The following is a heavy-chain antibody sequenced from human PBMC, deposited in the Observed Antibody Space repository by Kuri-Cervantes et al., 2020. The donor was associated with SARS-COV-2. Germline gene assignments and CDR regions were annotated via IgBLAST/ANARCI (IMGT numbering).Heavy chain of an antibody. Sequence: ESLKISCAASGITFSSYVMHWVRQAPGKGLECVSYISSSSSTIYYADSVRGIFTISRDNAKNSLYLQMNSLRDEDTAVYYCARDIRRDVYILFDYWGQGTLVTVSS. CDR3: ARDIRRDVYILFDY. CDR1: GITFSSYV. V-gene: IGHV3-48*02. CDR2: ISSSSSTI. D-gene: IGHD5-24*01. J-gene: IGHJ4*02.